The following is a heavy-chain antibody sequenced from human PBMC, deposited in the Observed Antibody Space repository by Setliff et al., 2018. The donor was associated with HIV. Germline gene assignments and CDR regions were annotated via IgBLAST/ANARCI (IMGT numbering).Heavy chain of an antibody. J-gene: IGHJ4*02. CDR3: ARDVSPIVVVTAPDY. CDR1: GFSLSGYA. CDR2: ISYDGSRT. D-gene: IGHD2-21*02. Sequence: HPGGSLRLSCAASGFSLSGYAMHWVRQAPDKGPEWVSIISYDGSRTYYAESVKGRFTISRDNSKNTLYLQMRSLRPDDTAVYYCARDVSPIVVVTAPDYWGQGTLVTVSS. V-gene: IGHV3-30*04.